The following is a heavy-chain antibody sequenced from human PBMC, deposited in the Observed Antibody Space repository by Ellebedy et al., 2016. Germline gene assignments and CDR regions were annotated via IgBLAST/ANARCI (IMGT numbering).Heavy chain of an antibody. Sequence: SETLSLTCAVYGGSFSGYYWSWIRQPPGKGLEWIGEINHSGSTNYNPSLKSRVTISVDTSKNQFSLKLSSVTAADTAVYYCARHGSILPTRYVPNWFDPWGQGTLVTVSS. CDR3: ARHGSILPTRYVPNWFDP. CDR1: GGSFSGYY. CDR2: INHSGST. D-gene: IGHD5-12*01. V-gene: IGHV4-34*01. J-gene: IGHJ5*02.